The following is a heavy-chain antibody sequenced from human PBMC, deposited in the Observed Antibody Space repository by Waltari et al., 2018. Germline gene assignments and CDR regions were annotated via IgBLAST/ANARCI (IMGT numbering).Heavy chain of an antibody. D-gene: IGHD6-13*01. Sequence: EVQLVESGGGLVQPGGSLRLSCAASGFTFSSYWMSWVRQAPGTGLEWVANIKQDGSEKYYVDSGKGRLTISRDNAKNSLYLQMNSLRAEDTAVYYCARVAGTGIAAAGVYYYYGMDVWGQGTTVTVSS. V-gene: IGHV3-7*01. CDR3: ARVAGTGIAAAGVYYYYGMDV. CDR2: IKQDGSEK. J-gene: IGHJ6*02. CDR1: GFTFSSYW.